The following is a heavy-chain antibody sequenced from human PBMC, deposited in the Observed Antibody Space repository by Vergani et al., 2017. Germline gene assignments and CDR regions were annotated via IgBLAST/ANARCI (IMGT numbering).Heavy chain of an antibody. CDR3: ARARCGGACFMSNWLDT. J-gene: IGHJ5*02. D-gene: IGHD2-21*02. CDR2: LRYDGSNE. V-gene: IGHV3-30*02. Sequence: QVQLVESGGGVVQPGGSLRLSCAASGFSFSTYGMHWVRQAPGRGLEWVAFLRYDGSNEYYGDAVKGRFIISRDNSKNTLYLEMKSLRVEDTAVYYCARARCGGACFMSNWLDTWGQGTLVSVSS. CDR1: GFSFSTYG.